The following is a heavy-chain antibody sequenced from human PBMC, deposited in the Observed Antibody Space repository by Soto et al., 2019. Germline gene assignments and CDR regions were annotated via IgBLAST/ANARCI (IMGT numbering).Heavy chain of an antibody. D-gene: IGHD3-10*01. CDR3: ARASLGIDGSGSYRGWFVGY. Sequence: QVQLQESGPGLVKPSQTLSLTCTVSDVSISSSNYYWSWIRQYPGKGLEWIGYIDYSGTTYYNPSLKTRVTISLDTSKSQFSLKLSSVTAADTAVYYCARASLGIDGSGSYRGWFVGYWGQGILVTVSS. CDR2: IDYSGTT. J-gene: IGHJ4*02. CDR1: DVSISSSNYY. V-gene: IGHV4-31*03.